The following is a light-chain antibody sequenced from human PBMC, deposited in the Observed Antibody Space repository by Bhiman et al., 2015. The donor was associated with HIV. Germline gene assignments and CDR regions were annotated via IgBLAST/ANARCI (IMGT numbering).Light chain of an antibody. CDR2: DVT. J-gene: IGLJ2*01. Sequence: QSALTQPASVSGSPGQSITISCTGTSSDVGAYNYVSWYQHHPGKAPKVMIYDVTKRPSGVSNRFSGSKSGNTASLTISGLQAEDEADYYCSSHTSSSLVVFGGGTKLTVL. V-gene: IGLV2-14*03. CDR3: SSHTSSSLVV. CDR1: SSDVGAYNY.